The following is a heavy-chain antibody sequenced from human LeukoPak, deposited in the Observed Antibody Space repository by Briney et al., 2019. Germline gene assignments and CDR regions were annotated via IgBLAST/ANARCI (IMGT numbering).Heavy chain of an antibody. CDR3: ARNARGFDP. J-gene: IGHJ5*02. CDR2: IYYSGSA. D-gene: IGHD5-24*01. CDR1: GSSIITSSYY. V-gene: IGHV4-39*01. Sequence: PSETLSLTCTVSGSSIITSSYYWGWIRQPPGKGLEWIGSIYYSGSAYYNPSLKTRATLSVDTSKNQFSLKLSSVTAADTAVYYCARNARGFDPWGQGTLVTVSS.